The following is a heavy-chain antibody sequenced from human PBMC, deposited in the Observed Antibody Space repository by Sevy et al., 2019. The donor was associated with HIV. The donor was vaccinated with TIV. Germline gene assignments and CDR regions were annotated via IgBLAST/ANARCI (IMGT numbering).Heavy chain of an antibody. D-gene: IGHD3-10*01. V-gene: IGHV1-69*06. CDR2: IIPIFGTV. Sequence: SVKVSCKTSGGTFRSYAISWVRQAPGQGLEWMGWIIPIFGTVNYAQKFRGRVTITADKSTSTAYMELSSLRSEDTAVYYCARNSMVRGVISSFDYLGQGSLVTVSS. J-gene: IGHJ4*02. CDR1: GGTFRSYA. CDR3: ARNSMVRGVISSFDY.